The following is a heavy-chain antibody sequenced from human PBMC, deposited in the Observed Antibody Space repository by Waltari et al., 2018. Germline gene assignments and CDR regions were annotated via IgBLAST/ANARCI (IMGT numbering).Heavy chain of an antibody. V-gene: IGHV3-7*01. D-gene: IGHD6-13*01. CDR1: GFTCSSSW. CDR2: IKTDGSET. J-gene: IGHJ4*02. CDR3: AIGGVETSWYWRY. Sequence: EVQVVESGGGLVQPGGYLRRSCAAPGFTCSSSWMTWVRQAPGKGLEWVANIKTDGSETYYVDSVKGRFTISRDNTKNSLYLQMSSLRAEDTAVYYCAIGGVETSWYWRYWGQGTLVTVSS.